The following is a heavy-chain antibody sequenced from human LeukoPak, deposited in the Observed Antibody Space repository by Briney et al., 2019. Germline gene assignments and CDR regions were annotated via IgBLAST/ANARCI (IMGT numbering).Heavy chain of an antibody. Sequence: GESLKISCKGSGYSFTSYWIGWVRQMPGKGLEWMGIIYPGDSDTGYSPSFQGQVTISADKSISTAYLQWSSLKASDTAMYYCARQEGYYDSSGSTRYYDMDVWGQGTTVTVSS. D-gene: IGHD3-22*01. CDR1: GYSFTSYW. CDR2: IYPGDSDT. CDR3: ARQEGYYDSSGSTRYYDMDV. V-gene: IGHV5-51*01. J-gene: IGHJ6*02.